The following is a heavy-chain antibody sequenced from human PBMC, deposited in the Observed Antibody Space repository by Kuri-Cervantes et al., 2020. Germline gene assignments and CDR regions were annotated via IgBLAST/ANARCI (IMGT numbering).Heavy chain of an antibody. J-gene: IGHJ6*02. CDR3: VRDISTMIQIGYYGMDV. V-gene: IGHV1-2*02. CDR1: GYTFTGYY. D-gene: IGHD3-22*01. Sequence: ASVKVSCKASGYTFTGYYMHWVRQAPGQGLEWMGWINPNSGGTNYARKFQGRVTMTRDTSISTAYMELSRLRSDDTAVYYCVRDISTMIQIGYYGMDVWGQGTTVTVSS. CDR2: INPNSGGT.